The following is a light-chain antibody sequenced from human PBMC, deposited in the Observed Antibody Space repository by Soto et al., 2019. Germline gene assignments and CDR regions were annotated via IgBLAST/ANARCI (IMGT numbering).Light chain of an antibody. CDR2: KAS. J-gene: IGKJ1*01. CDR1: QSINSG. CDR3: QQYNYLWT. Sequence: LQMTQSPSTLSASVGDTVTITCRASQSINSGLAWYQQKPGRAPKLLIYKASSLESGVPSRFSGSGSGTEFTLTIGSLLPEDFATYYCQQYNYLWTFGQGTKVEIK. V-gene: IGKV1-5*03.